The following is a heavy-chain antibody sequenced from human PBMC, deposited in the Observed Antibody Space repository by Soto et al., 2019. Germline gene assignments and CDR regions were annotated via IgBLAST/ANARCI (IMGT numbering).Heavy chain of an antibody. V-gene: IGHV3-23*01. CDR2: ISGSDGST. CDR1: GFTFANFA. CDR3: AKDGRYDFWSGYSNWFDP. J-gene: IGHJ5*02. Sequence: GGSLRLSCAASGFTFANFAMSWVRQAPGKGLEWVSAISGSDGSTYYADSVKGRLPISRDNSKNTLYLQMNGLRAEDTAVYYCAKDGRYDFWSGYSNWFDPWGQGTPVTVSS. D-gene: IGHD3-3*01.